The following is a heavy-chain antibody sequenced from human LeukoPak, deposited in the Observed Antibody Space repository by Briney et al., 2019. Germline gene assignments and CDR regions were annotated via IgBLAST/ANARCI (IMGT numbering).Heavy chain of an antibody. D-gene: IGHD3-16*01. CDR2: IYYSGST. CDR1: GGSISSYY. V-gene: IGHV4-59*01. J-gene: IGHJ6*03. Sequence: PSETLSLTCTVSGGSISSYYWSWIRQPPGKGLEWIGYIYYSGSTNYNPSLKSRVTISVDTSKNQFSRKLSSVTAADAAVYYCARETSQKGAHYMDVWGKGTTVTISS. CDR3: ARETSQKGAHYMDV.